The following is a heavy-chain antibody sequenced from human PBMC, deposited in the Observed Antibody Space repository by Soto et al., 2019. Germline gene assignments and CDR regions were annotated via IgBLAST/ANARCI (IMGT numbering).Heavy chain of an antibody. CDR3: ARGVQFYYDSSGYYSL. Sequence: QLQLQESGPGLVKPSETLSLTCTVSGGSISSSSYYWGWIRQPPGKGLEWIGSIYYSGSTYYNPSLKSRVTISXXTXKXXFSLKLSSVTAADTAVYYCARGVQFYYDSSGYYSLWGQGTLVTVSS. J-gene: IGHJ4*02. CDR2: IYYSGST. D-gene: IGHD3-22*01. V-gene: IGHV4-39*01. CDR1: GGSISSSSYY.